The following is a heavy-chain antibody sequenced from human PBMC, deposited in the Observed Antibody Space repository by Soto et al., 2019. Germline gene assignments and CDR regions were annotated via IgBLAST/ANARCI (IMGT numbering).Heavy chain of an antibody. V-gene: IGHV4-59*08. CDR2: IYYSGST. CDR1: GGTIRDYY. CDR3: ARNGGAYDPFDY. J-gene: IGHJ4*02. D-gene: IGHD2-21*01. Sequence: SEMQSLTCTVCGGTIRDYYWTWVRQPPGKGLEWIGYIYYSGSTNYNPSLKSRVTISVDTSKNHFSLKLSSVTAADTAVYYCARNGGAYDPFDYWGQGALVTVSS.